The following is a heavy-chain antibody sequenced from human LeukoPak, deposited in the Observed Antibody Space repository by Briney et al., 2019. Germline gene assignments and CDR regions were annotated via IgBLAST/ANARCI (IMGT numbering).Heavy chain of an antibody. CDR1: GYNITNSW. J-gene: IGHJ4*02. V-gene: IGHV5-51*01. D-gene: IGHD3-22*01. CDR2: IYLGDSGT. Sequence: GESLKISCKGSGYNITNSWIGWVRQLPGKGLDWMGIIYLGDSGTKYSPSFQGQVTISADRSINTAYLQWSSLKASDTAIYYCAGFEFYTSRGYFRPFGYWGQGTLVTVSS. CDR3: AGFEFYTSRGYFRPFGY.